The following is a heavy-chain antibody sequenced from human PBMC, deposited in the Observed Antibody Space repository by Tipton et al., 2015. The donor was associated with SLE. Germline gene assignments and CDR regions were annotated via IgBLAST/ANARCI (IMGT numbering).Heavy chain of an antibody. J-gene: IGHJ4*02. D-gene: IGHD2-2*01. V-gene: IGHV4-61*01. CDR3: ARGDCSSTSCLDY. CDR1: GGSVSSGSYN. CDR2: IYYSGST. Sequence: LRLSCAVSGGSVSSGSYNWNWIRQPPGKGLEWIGDIYYSGSTNYNPPLKSRVTISVDTSKNQFSLKLSSVTAADTAVYYCARGDCSSTSCLDYWGQGTLVTVSS.